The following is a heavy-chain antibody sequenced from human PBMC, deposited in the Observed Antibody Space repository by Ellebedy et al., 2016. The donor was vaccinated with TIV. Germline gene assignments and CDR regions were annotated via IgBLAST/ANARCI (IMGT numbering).Heavy chain of an antibody. J-gene: IGHJ4*02. D-gene: IGHD2-15*01. V-gene: IGHV4-59*01. Sequence: SESLSLTXTVSGRPISSYDWSWIPQPPGKGLEWIGYIYYSGSTNYNPSLKSRVTISVDPSKNQFSLKLSSVTAADTAVYYCARAATPSTPVDYWGQGTLVTVSS. CDR1: GRPISSYD. CDR2: IYYSGST. CDR3: ARAATPSTPVDY.